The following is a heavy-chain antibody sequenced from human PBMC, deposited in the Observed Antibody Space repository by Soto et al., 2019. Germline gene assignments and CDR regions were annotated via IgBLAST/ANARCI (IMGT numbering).Heavy chain of an antibody. Sequence: SESLSLTCTVACCSMAKQYWGWVRQAPGKGLEWIGYMYYRGNTKYNPSPKNRVTISGETSKKQLSLKLSSVTAADTAVYFCARDRNQDYGATYFDYWGQGTLVTVSS. V-gene: IGHV4-59*11. CDR3: ARDRNQDYGATYFDY. J-gene: IGHJ4*02. D-gene: IGHD1-26*01. CDR2: MYYRGNT. CDR1: CCSMAKQY.